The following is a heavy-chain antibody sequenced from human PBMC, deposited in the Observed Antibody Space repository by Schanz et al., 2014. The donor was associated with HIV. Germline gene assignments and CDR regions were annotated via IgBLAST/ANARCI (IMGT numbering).Heavy chain of an antibody. CDR2: INSDGRSA. D-gene: IGHD3-3*01. Sequence: EVQVAETGGGLIQPGGSLRLSCTASGFTFSNYWMHWVRQVPGKGLVWVSRINSDGRSANYADSVKGRFTISRDNAKNTLILQMNSLRAEDTAVYYCARDWRPNYDFWSGSIGVIGMDVWGQGTTVTVSS. CDR1: GFTFSNYW. CDR3: ARDWRPNYDFWSGSIGVIGMDV. V-gene: IGHV3-74*01. J-gene: IGHJ6*02.